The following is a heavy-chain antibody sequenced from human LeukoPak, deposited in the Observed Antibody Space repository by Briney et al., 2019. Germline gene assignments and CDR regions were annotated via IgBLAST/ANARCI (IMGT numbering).Heavy chain of an antibody. D-gene: IGHD6-19*01. J-gene: IGHJ3*02. CDR3: AREDVDITVATSGAFDI. CDR1: GFTFNRFW. CDR2: IISDGSST. V-gene: IGHV3-74*01. Sequence: GGSLRLSCAASGFTFNRFWMHWVRQAPGKGLVWVSRIISDGSSTNYADSVKGRFTISRDNAKNTLYLQMNSLRAEGTALYYCAREDVDITVATSGAFDIWGQGTMVTVSS.